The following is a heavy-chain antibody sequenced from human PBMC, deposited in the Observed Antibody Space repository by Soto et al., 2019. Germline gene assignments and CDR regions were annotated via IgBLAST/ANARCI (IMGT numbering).Heavy chain of an antibody. CDR1: GGSISSYY. CDR3: AREVVAVAAYYFDY. Sequence: SETLSLTCTVSGGSISSYYWSWIRQPPGKGLEWIGYIYYSGSTNYNPSLKSRVTISVDTSKNRFSLKLSSVTAADTAVYYCAREVVAVAAYYFDYWGQGTLVTVSS. CDR2: IYYSGST. J-gene: IGHJ4*02. D-gene: IGHD6-19*01. V-gene: IGHV4-59*01.